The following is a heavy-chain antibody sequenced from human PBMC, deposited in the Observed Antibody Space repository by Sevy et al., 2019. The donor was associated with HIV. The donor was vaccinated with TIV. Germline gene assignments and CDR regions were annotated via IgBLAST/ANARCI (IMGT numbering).Heavy chain of an antibody. CDR3: TRTRIARIPGTTDLYFDN. V-gene: IGHV1-69*13. CDR1: GGTFSNYA. CDR2: IIPIFGTT. D-gene: IGHD4-4*01. J-gene: IGHJ4*02. Sequence: ASVKVSCKASGGTFSNYALSWVRQAPGQGLEWLGGIIPIFGTTNSAQKFQGRVTITADESTTTVYMELSSLRSADTAVYYCTRTRIARIPGTTDLYFDNWGQGTLVTVSS.